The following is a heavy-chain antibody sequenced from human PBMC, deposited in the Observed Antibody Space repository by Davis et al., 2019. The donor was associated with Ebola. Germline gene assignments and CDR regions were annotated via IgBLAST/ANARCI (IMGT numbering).Heavy chain of an antibody. CDR3: VSAGWDH. CDR1: AITSITNG. CDR2: ISDDSSST. J-gene: IGHJ4*02. Sequence: GESLKISCVVSAITSITNGMDWVRQTPGKGLEWVSHISDDSSSTYYADSVKGRFTISRDNAKNSLYLQLNTLRDEDTAVYFCVSAGWDHWGQGTLVTVSS. V-gene: IGHV3-48*02. D-gene: IGHD2-15*01.